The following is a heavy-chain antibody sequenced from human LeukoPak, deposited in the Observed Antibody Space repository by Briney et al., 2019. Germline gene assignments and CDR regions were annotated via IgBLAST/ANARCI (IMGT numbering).Heavy chain of an antibody. J-gene: IGHJ4*02. CDR3: TRAPRDSRYAIFDF. Sequence: GGSLRLSCAASGFTFSGSAMHWVRQASGKGLEWVGRIRSKANSYASAYAASVKGRFTISRDDSKNTAYLQMNSLRAEDTAVYYCTRAPRDSRYAIFDFWGQGTLVTVSS. D-gene: IGHD4-11*01. CDR2: IRSKANSYAS. V-gene: IGHV3-73*01. CDR1: GFTFSGSA.